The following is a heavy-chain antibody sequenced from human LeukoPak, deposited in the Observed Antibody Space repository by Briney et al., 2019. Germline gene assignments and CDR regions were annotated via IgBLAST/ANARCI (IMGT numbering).Heavy chain of an antibody. J-gene: IGHJ4*02. V-gene: IGHV3-23*01. D-gene: IGHD5-24*01. CDR2: ISSSDGST. CDR1: RLTFTSYT. Sequence: GGSLRLSCAASRLTFTSYTMTWVRQAPGKGLEWVSLISSSDGSTYYADSVKGRFTISRDNSKNTLYLQMNSLRAEDTALYYCAKDRMATGLILDYWGQGTLVTVSS. CDR3: AKDRMATGLILDY.